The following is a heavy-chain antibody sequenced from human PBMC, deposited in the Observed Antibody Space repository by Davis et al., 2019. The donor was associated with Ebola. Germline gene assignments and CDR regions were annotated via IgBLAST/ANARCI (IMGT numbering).Heavy chain of an antibody. CDR2: IRSKANSYAT. J-gene: IGHJ4*02. Sequence: GESLKISCAASGFTFSGSAMHWVRQASGKGLEWVGRIRSKANSYATAYAASVKGRFTISRDDSKNTAYLQMNSLKTEDTAVYYCTRLPEYYYDSSGYADYWGQGTLVTVSS. V-gene: IGHV3-73*01. D-gene: IGHD3-22*01. CDR1: GFTFSGSA. CDR3: TRLPEYYYDSSGYADY.